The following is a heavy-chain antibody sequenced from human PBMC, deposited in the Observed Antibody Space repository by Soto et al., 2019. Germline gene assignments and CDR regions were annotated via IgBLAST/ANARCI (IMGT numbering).Heavy chain of an antibody. D-gene: IGHD3-3*01. CDR3: ARLYDFWSGYYPNWFDP. J-gene: IGHJ5*02. CDR1: GGSISSSSYY. CDR2: IYYSGST. V-gene: IGHV4-39*01. Sequence: SETLSLTCTVSGGSISSSSYYWGWIRQPPGKGLEWIGSIYYSGSTYYNPSLKSRVTISVDTSKNQFSLKLSSVTAADTAVYYCARLYDFWSGYYPNWFDPWGQGTLVTVSS.